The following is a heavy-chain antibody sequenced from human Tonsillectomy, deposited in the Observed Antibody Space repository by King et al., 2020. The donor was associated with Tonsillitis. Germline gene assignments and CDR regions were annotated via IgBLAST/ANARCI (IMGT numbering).Heavy chain of an antibody. CDR1: GFTFSSYA. V-gene: IGHV3-23*04. J-gene: IGHJ4*02. D-gene: IGHD3-10*01. Sequence: EVQLVESGGGLVQPGGSLRLSCAASGFTFSSYAMSWVRQAPGKGLEWVSRISYSGGSTYYADSVKGRFTISRDNSKNTLYLRMNSLRAEDTSVYYCAKDLYYGSGNHLPPAVDYWGQGTLVTVSS. CDR3: AKDLYYGSGNHLPPAVDY. CDR2: ISYSGGST.